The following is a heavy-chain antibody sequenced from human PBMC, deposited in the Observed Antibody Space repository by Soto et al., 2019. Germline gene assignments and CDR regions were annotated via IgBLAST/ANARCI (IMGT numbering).Heavy chain of an antibody. J-gene: IGHJ4*02. CDR2: VGGGGDNT. D-gene: IGHD3-10*01. Sequence: EVQLLESGGGLVQPGGSLRLSCAASGFTFSSYSMNWVRQAPGKGLEWVASVGGGGDNTFYADSVKGRLTISRDDSQSTLYLQMNSLRAEYTAVYFCAKRDSGSGRSPPLINYWGQGTLVTVSS. CDR1: GFTFSSYS. CDR3: AKRDSGSGRSPPLINY. V-gene: IGHV3-23*01.